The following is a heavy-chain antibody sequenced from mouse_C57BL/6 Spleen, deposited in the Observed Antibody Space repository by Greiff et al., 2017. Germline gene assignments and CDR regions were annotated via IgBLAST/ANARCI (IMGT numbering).Heavy chain of an antibody. CDR1: GYTFTSYW. CDR3: GRGYSSPFAY. CDR2: IDPSDSYT. D-gene: IGHD2-12*01. J-gene: IGHJ3*01. Sequence: VQLQQPGAELVMPGASVKLSCKASGYTFTSYWMHWVKQRPGQGLEWIGEIDPSDSYTNYNQKFKGKSTLTVDKSSNTAYMQLISMTSEDSAVYYCGRGYSSPFAYWGQGTLVTVSA. V-gene: IGHV1-69*01.